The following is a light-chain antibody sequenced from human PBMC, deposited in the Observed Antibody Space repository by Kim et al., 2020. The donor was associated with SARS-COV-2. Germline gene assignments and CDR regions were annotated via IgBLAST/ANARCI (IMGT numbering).Light chain of an antibody. CDR2: GKN. CDR3: SSRDSNGYVL. CDR1: SLRSYY. V-gene: IGLV3-19*01. J-gene: IGLJ2*01. Sequence: SSELTQDPAVSVALGQTVRITCQGDSLRSYYASWYQQKPGQDPIVVISGKNNRPSGIPDRFSGSSSGNTASLTITGDQAEDEADYCCSSRDSNGYVLFGGGTQLTVL.